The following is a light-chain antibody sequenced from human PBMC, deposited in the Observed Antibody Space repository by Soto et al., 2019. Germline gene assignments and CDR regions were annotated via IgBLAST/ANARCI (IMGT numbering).Light chain of an antibody. J-gene: IGKJ4*01. V-gene: IGKV3-11*01. CDR1: QSVRSY. CDR3: QQRITWPFT. CDR2: DAS. Sequence: EIVLTQSPATLSLSPGERATLSCRASQSVRSYLAWYQQKPGQAPRLLIHDASNRATGIPARFSGSGSGTDFTLTISSLEPEDSAVYFCQQRITWPFTFGGGTKVEMK.